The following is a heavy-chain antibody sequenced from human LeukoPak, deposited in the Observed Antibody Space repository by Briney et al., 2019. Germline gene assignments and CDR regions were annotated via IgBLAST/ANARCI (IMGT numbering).Heavy chain of an antibody. D-gene: IGHD3-3*01. CDR1: GGSFSNYNYY. CDR2: IHYVGST. CDR3: ARQNNFDFWSGFFDY. Sequence: SSETLSLTRTVSGGSFSNYNYYWGWIRQSPGKGLEWIGSIHYVGSTYYNPSLKSRVTISVDTSKNQFSLNLSSVTAADTAVYYCARQNNFDFWSGFFDYWGLGALVTVSS. J-gene: IGHJ4*02. V-gene: IGHV4-39*01.